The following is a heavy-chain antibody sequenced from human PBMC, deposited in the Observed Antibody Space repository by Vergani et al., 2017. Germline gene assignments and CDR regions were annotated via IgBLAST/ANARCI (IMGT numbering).Heavy chain of an antibody. CDR3: ARGPSVVQGHYIYYYSYFMDV. CDR2: IYLGGTT. D-gene: IGHD2-15*01. J-gene: IGHJ6*03. V-gene: IGHV4-61*10. CDR1: GGSISSGSFY. Sequence: QVQLQESGPGLVKPSQTLSLTCTVSGGSISSGSFYWSWLRQPAGKGLEWIGYIYLGGTTTYSPSLESRVSLSADTSKNQFSLQLTSVTAADTAVYYCARGPSVVQGHYIYYYSYFMDVWGKGTTVTVSS.